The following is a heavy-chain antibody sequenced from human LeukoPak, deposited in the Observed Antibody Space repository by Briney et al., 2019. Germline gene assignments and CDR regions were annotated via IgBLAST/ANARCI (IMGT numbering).Heavy chain of an antibody. Sequence: SETLSLTCTVSGGSITNSGYYWGWIRQPPGKGLEWIGSIYHSGSTYYNPSLKSRVTISVDTSKNQFSLKLSSVTAADTAVYYCARIIDPWGQGTLVTVSS. CDR1: GGSITNSGYY. CDR3: ARIIDP. V-gene: IGHV4-39*07. J-gene: IGHJ5*02. CDR2: IYHSGST.